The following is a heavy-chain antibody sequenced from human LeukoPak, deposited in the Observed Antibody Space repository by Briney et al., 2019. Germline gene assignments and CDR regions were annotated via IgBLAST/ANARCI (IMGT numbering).Heavy chain of an antibody. CDR1: GFTVSSNY. V-gene: IGHV3-53*01. D-gene: IGHD5-18*01. CDR2: IYSGGTT. Sequence: VGSLRLSCAASGFTVSSNYISWVRQAPGKGLEWVSVIYSGGTTYYADSVKGRFTISRDNSNNPLYLQMNSLRAEDTAVYYCARDRYGFSGGAFDIWGQGTMVSVSS. J-gene: IGHJ3*02. CDR3: ARDRYGFSGGAFDI.